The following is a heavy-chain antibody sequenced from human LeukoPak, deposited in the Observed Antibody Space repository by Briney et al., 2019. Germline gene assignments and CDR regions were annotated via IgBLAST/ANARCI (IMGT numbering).Heavy chain of an antibody. Sequence: PGGSLRLSCAASGFTFSAYWMSWVRQAPGKGLEWVAHIKGDGSEKYSVDSVKGRFTISRDNAKSSLYLQMSSLRAEDTALYYCARGGFGYVYFDYWGQGSLVTVSS. CDR3: ARGGFGYVYFDY. J-gene: IGHJ4*02. CDR1: GFTFSAYW. D-gene: IGHD2-8*01. V-gene: IGHV3-7*01. CDR2: IKGDGSEK.